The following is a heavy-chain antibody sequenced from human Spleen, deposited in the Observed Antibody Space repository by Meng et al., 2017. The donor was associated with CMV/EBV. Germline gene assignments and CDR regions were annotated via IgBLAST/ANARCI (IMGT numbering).Heavy chain of an antibody. CDR2: IHHSGST. V-gene: IGHV4-34*01. J-gene: IGHJ1*01. CDR1: GGSFSGYY. Sequence: GSLRLSCAVYGGSFSGYYWTWIRQSPGKGLEWIGEIHHSGSTTYNPSLKSRVTISVDTSKNQFSLKLSSVTAADTAVYYCAGRPPKGEQYFQLWGQGALVTVSS. D-gene: IGHD3-16*01. CDR3: AGRPPKGEQYFQL.